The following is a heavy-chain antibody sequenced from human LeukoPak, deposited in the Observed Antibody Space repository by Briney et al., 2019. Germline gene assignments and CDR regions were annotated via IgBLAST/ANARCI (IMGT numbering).Heavy chain of an antibody. CDR3: ARLGGSSPDHFDY. CDR2: IFHSGIT. CDR1: GGSISSTNW. V-gene: IGHV4-4*02. D-gene: IGHD6-6*01. Sequence: SETLSLTCAVSGGSISSTNWWSWVRQPPGKRLEWIGEIFHSGITNYNPSLKSRVTISVDKSRNRFSLMLTSVTAADTAAYYCARLGGSSPDHFDYWGQGTLVTVSS. J-gene: IGHJ4*02.